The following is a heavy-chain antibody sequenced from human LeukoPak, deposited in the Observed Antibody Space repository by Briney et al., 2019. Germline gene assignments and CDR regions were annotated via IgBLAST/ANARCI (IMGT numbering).Heavy chain of an antibody. CDR1: GFTFSSYA. D-gene: IGHD2-2*01. J-gene: IGHJ4*02. CDR2: ISGSGGST. V-gene: IGHV3-23*01. CDR3: AKDNIVVVPAALTNYY. Sequence: PGGSLRLSCAAAGFTFSSYAMSWVRQAPGKGLEWVSAISGSGGSTYYADSVKGRFTISRDNSKNTLYLQMNSLRAEDTAVYYCAKDNIVVVPAALTNYYWGQGTLVTVSS.